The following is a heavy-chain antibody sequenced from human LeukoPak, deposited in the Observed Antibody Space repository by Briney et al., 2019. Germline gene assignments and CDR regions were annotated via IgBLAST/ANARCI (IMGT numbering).Heavy chain of an antibody. V-gene: IGHV1-24*01. J-gene: IGHJ4*02. CDR1: EYSLSDLS. CDR2: FDSENNKM. CDR3: ATDRVYRSSGRSWGFFDY. Sequence: GASVKVSCKISEYSLSDLSIHWVREAPGEGLEWIGGFDSENNKMVYSQRFQGRVTMTEDTSADTAYTDLTSLRSEDTAVYFCATDRVYRSSGRSWGFFDYWGQGTLVIVSS. D-gene: IGHD6-19*01.